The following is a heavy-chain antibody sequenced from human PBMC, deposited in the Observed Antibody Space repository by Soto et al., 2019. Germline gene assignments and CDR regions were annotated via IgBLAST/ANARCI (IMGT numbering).Heavy chain of an antibody. CDR3: TTDLRGTPPFFDY. D-gene: IGHD3-16*01. CDR2: IKSKTDGGTT. V-gene: IGHV3-15*01. J-gene: IGHJ4*02. Sequence: GGSLRLSCAASGFTFSNAWMSWVRQAPGKGLEWVGRIKSKTDGGTTDYAAPVKGRFTISRDDSKNTLYLQMNSLKTEDTAVYYCTTDLRGTPPFFDYWGQGTLVTVSS. CDR1: GFTFSNAW.